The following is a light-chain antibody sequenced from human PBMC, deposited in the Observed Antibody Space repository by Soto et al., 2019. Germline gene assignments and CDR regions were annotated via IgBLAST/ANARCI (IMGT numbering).Light chain of an antibody. CDR3: QQYRSSPVT. CDR1: QTISSW. Sequence: DIQMTQSPSTLSGSVGDRVTITCRASQTISSWLAWYQQKPGKAPKLLIYGASNRATGIPDRFSGSGSGTDFTLTISRLEPEDFAVYYCQQYRSSPVTFGAGTKVDIK. CDR2: GAS. V-gene: IGKV1-5*01. J-gene: IGKJ4*01.